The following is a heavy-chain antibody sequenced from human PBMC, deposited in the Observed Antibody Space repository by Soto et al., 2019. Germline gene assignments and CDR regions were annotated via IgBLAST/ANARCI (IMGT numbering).Heavy chain of an antibody. J-gene: IGHJ4*02. CDR3: ARANIGYYFDY. CDR1: GFTFSSYA. D-gene: IGHD3-10*01. V-gene: IGHV3-23*01. Sequence: GGSLRLSCAASGFTFSSYAMSWVRQAPGKGLEWVSAISGSGGSTYYADSVKGRFTISRDNAKNTLYLQMNSLRAEDTALYFCARANIGYYFDYWGLGIPVTVSS. CDR2: ISGSGGST.